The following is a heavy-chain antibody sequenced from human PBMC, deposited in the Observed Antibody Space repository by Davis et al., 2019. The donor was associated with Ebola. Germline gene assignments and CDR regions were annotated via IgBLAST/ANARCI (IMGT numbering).Heavy chain of an antibody. CDR1: GFTFSSYW. J-gene: IGHJ4*02. V-gene: IGHV3-74*01. Sequence: HTGGSLRLSCAASGFTFSSYWMHWVRQAPGKGLVWVSRINSDGSSTSYADSVKGRFTISRDNSKSTLYLQINSLRAEDTAVYYCAKGQSLAAAGIGPRIDHWGRGTLVTVSS. CDR3: AKGQSLAAAGIGPRIDH. CDR2: INSDGSST. D-gene: IGHD6-13*01.